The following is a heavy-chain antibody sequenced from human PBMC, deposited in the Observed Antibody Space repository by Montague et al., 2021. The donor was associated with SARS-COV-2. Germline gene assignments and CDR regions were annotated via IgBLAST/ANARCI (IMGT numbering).Heavy chain of an antibody. D-gene: IGHD6-19*01. CDR2: INYSGKT. CDR1: GGSISSGTYY. V-gene: IGHV4-39*01. Sequence: SETLSLTCTVSGGSISSGTYYWGWVRQPPGKGLEWIGTINYSGKTYYNPSLKSRVTISLDTSKNQFSLKVTSVTAADTAVYYCARRAQWQLSWSFEPWGRGTLVTVSS. J-gene: IGHJ2*01. CDR3: ARRAQWQLSWSFEP.